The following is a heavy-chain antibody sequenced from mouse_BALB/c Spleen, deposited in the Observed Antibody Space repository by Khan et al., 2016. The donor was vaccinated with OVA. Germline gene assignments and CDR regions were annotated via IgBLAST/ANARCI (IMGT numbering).Heavy chain of an antibody. D-gene: IGHD1-1*01. V-gene: IGHV2-6-5*01. J-gene: IGHJ4*01. CDR2: IWGGGGT. CDR1: GFSFTDYD. Sequence: QVQLKESGPGLVAPSQSLYITCSVSGFSFTDYDVSWIRQPPGKGLEWLGVIWGGGGTSYNSDLESGLKISKDNYKSRVFLIMNSLQTDDSAMYYCAKGVGSYYYSVDYWGQGTSVTVSS. CDR3: AKGVGSYYYSVDY.